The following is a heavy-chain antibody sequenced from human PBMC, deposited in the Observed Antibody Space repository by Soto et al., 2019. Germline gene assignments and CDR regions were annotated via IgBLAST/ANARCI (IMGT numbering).Heavy chain of an antibody. CDR1: GFTFSSYS. CDR3: ATSIVGATAY. J-gene: IGHJ4*02. Sequence: GGSLRLSCAASGFTFSSYSMNWVRQAPGKGLEWVSSISSSSSYIYYADSVKGRFTISRDNAKNSLYLQMNSLRAEDTAVYYCATSIVGATAYWGQGTLVTSPQ. CDR2: ISSSSSYI. V-gene: IGHV3-21*01. D-gene: IGHD1-26*01.